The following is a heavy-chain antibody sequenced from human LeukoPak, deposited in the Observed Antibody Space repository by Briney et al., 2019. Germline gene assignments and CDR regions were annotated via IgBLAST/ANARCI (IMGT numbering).Heavy chain of an antibody. Sequence: GGSLRLSSAASGFTFSSYGMHWVRQAPGKGLEWVAVISYDGSNKYYADSVKGRFTISRDNSKNTLYLQMNSLRAEDTAVYYCAGAGRITIFGVVGYWGQGTLVTVSS. CDR3: AGAGRITIFGVVGY. V-gene: IGHV3-30*19. J-gene: IGHJ4*02. CDR2: ISYDGSNK. D-gene: IGHD3-3*01. CDR1: GFTFSSYG.